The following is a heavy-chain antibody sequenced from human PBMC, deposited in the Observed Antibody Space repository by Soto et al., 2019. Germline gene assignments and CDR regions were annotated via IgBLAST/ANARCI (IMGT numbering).Heavy chain of an antibody. CDR2: ISWNSGTI. V-gene: IGHV3-9*01. Sequence: EVQLVESGGGLVQPGRSLRLSCAASGFIFDDYAMHWVRQAPGKGLEWVSSISWNSGTIVYADSVKGRFTIYRDNAKNSLYLQMNSLRTVDAAFYYCTKGRSTSCFAPVDHWGQGTLVTVSS. D-gene: IGHD2-2*01. J-gene: IGHJ4*02. CDR1: GFIFDDYA. CDR3: TKGRSTSCFAPVDH.